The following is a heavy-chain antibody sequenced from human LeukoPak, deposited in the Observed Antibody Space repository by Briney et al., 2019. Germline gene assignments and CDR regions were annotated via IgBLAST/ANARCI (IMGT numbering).Heavy chain of an antibody. CDR2: IHYSGLT. V-gene: IGHV4-59*02. Sequence: SETLSLTCTVSGGSVNGYYWNWIRQAPGKGLEWIGFIHYSGLTVYSPSLQSRVSMSVDTSRNQFSLDLSSVTAADAALYYCARDPPEDEWNSLDSWGQGILVTVSS. D-gene: IGHD1-7*01. CDR3: ARDPPEDEWNSLDS. CDR1: GGSVNGYY. J-gene: IGHJ4*02.